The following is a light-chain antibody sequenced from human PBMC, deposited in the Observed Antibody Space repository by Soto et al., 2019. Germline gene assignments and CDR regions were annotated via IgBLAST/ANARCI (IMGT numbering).Light chain of an antibody. CDR2: EVS. CDR3: SSKRSGTPLV. CDR1: SSDVGRYNY. Sequence: QSALTQPASVSGTPGQSISISCTGTSSDVGRYNYVSWYQQHPGKAPKLMIYEVSSRPSGVSDRFSGSKSGNTASLTISGLQAADEADYYCSSKRSGTPLVFGTGTKLTVL. J-gene: IGLJ1*01. V-gene: IGLV2-14*01.